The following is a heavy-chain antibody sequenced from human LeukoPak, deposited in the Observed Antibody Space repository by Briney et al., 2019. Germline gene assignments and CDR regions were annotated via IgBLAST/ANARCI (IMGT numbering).Heavy chain of an antibody. D-gene: IGHD2-15*01. Sequence: SVKVSCKASGGSFSSYGIGWVRQAPGQGLEWMGGIIPIFGTTFYSQKFQGRVTITADESTRTVYMELNRLRFEDTALYYCARERGGKGYCSGGTCQWCFDSWGQGTLVTVSS. CDR1: GGSFSSYG. J-gene: IGHJ4*02. CDR2: IIPIFGTT. CDR3: ARERGGKGYCSGGTCQWCFDS. V-gene: IGHV1-69*13.